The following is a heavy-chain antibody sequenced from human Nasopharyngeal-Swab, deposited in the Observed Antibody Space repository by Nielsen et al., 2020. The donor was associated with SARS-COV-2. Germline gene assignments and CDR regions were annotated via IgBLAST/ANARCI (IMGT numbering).Heavy chain of an antibody. CDR3: AKDHKMDSGGGVGYMDV. J-gene: IGHJ6*03. Sequence: GGSLRLSCAASGFTFSSYGMHWVRQAPGKGLEWVAFIRYDGFNQHYADSVKGRFTISRESFKKQLYLQLNSLRAEDTAVYYCAKDHKMDSGGGVGYMDVWGKGTTVTVSS. CDR2: IRYDGFNQ. D-gene: IGHD3-16*01. V-gene: IGHV3-30*02. CDR1: GFTFSSYG.